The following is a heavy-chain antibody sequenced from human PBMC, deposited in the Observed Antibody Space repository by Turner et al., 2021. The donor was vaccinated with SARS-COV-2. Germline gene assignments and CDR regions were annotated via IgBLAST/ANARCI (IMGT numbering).Heavy chain of an antibody. V-gene: IGHV4-39*01. Sequence: QLQLQESGPGLVKPSETLSLTCTVPGGSIRSSSYYWGWIRQPPGKGLVWIGTIYYSGSTYYNPSLKSRVTISVDTSKNQFSLKLSSVTAADTAVYYCASESVLRFLEWLSSGPYYGMDVWGQGTTVTVSS. CDR3: ASESVLRFLEWLSSGPYYGMDV. D-gene: IGHD3-3*01. CDR2: IYYSGST. CDR1: GGSIRSSSYY. J-gene: IGHJ6*02.